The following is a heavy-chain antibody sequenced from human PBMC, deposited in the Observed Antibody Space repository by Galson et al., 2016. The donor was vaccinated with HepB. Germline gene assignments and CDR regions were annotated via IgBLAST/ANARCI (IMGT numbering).Heavy chain of an antibody. V-gene: IGHV4-39*01. CDR2: IYSSEDT. CDR1: GGSISRDYY. CDR3: PTGIVVAGKYYYHYMDV. D-gene: IGHD6-19*01. Sequence: SETLSLTCIVSGGSISRDYYWGWIRQPPGRGLEWIGSIYSSEDTYYNPSLKSRVTISVDTPKNQFSLRLDSVTAADTGLYYCPTGIVVAGKYYYHYMDVWGKGTTVTVSS. J-gene: IGHJ6*03.